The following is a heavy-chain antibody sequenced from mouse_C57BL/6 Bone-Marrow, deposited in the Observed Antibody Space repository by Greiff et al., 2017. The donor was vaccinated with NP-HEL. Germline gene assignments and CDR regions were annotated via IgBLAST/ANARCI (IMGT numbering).Heavy chain of an antibody. D-gene: IGHD2-5*01. J-gene: IGHJ2*01. CDR3: ARGYSNFLYYFDY. Sequence: QVQLQQPGAELVRPGSSVKLSCKASGYTFTSYWMHWVKQRPIQGLEWIGNIDPSDSETHYNQKFKDKATLTVDKSSSTAYMQLSSLTSEDSAVYYCARGYSNFLYYFDYWGQGTTLTVSS. CDR1: GYTFTSYW. CDR2: IDPSDSET. V-gene: IGHV1-52*01.